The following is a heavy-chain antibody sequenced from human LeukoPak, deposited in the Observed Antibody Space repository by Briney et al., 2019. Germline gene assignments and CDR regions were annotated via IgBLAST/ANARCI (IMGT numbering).Heavy chain of an antibody. V-gene: IGHV3-48*02. D-gene: IGHD7-27*01. CDR3: ARGAAGAY. J-gene: IGHJ4*02. Sequence: GGSLRLSCAASGFTFSSNSMIWVRQAPGKGLEWVSYISSSGTAIYYADSVKGRFTISRDKAKNSLYLQMNSLRDEDTAVYYCARGAAGAYWGQGTLVTVSS. CDR2: ISSSGTAI. CDR1: GFTFSSNS.